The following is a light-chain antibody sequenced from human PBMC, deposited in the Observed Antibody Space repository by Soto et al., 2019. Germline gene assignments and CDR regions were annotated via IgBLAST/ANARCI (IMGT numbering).Light chain of an antibody. CDR2: EGS. Sequence: QSALTQPASVPGSPGQSITISCTGTSSDVGSYNLVSWYQQHPGKAPKLMIYEGSKRPSGVSNRFSGSKSGNTASLTISGLQAEDEADYYCCSYAGSSTVVFGVGTKLTVL. V-gene: IGLV2-23*01. CDR1: SSDVGSYNL. J-gene: IGLJ2*01. CDR3: CSYAGSSTVV.